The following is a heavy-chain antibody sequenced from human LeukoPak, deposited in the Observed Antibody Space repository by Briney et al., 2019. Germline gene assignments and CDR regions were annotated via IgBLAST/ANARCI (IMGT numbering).Heavy chain of an antibody. V-gene: IGHV4-59*01. CDR3: ARRIRGIYHHSRWFDP. Sequence: SETLSLTCTVSGGSISSYYWSWIRQPPGKGLEWIGYIYYSGSTNYNPSLKSRVTISVDTSKNQFSLKLSSVTAADTAEYYFARRIRGIYHHSRWFDPWGQGTLVTVSS. CDR1: GGSISSYY. CDR2: IYYSGST. J-gene: IGHJ5*02. D-gene: IGHD3-16*01.